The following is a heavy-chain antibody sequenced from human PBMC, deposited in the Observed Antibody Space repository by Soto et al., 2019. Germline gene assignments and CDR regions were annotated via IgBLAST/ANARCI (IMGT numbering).Heavy chain of an antibody. V-gene: IGHV3-53*01. Sequence: GGSLSLSCAASGFTVSSNYMSWVRQAPGKGLEWVSTIYIGDGTYYADSVKGRFAIPRDNSKNTLYLQMNSLQAEDTAVYYCARDAGITGTPGDFDYWGQGTLVTVSS. CDR1: GFTVSSNY. CDR3: ARDAGITGTPGDFDY. J-gene: IGHJ4*02. D-gene: IGHD1-20*01. CDR2: IYIGDGT.